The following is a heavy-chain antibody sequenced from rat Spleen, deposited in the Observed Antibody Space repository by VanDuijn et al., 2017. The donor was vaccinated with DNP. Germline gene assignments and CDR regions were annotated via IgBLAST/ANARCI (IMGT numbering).Heavy chain of an antibody. V-gene: IGHV5-25*01. CDR2: ISTSGGST. CDR3: ATNNYFDY. CDR1: GFSFSNSD. D-gene: IGHD3-4*01. J-gene: IGHJ2*01. Sequence: EVQLVESGGGLVQPGRSMKLSCAASGFSFSNSDMAWVRQAPTKGLEWVASISTSGGSTYYPDSVKGRFTISRDNARSILYLQMDSLGSEDTATYYCATNNYFDYWGQGVMVTVSS.